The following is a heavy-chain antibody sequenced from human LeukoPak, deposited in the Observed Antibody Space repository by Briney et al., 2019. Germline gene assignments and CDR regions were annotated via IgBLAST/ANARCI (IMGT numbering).Heavy chain of an antibody. CDR3: ARGLGSYDSSELTWPMISF. D-gene: IGHD3-22*01. J-gene: IGHJ4*02. Sequence: ASVKVSCKASGYTLTSYYMHWVRQAPGQGLEWMGVINPSGGSTSYAQNFQGRVTMTRDTSTSTVYMELSSLRSEDTAVYYCARGLGSYDSSELTWPMISFWGQGTQVTVSS. CDR1: GYTLTSYY. CDR2: INPSGGST. V-gene: IGHV1-46*01.